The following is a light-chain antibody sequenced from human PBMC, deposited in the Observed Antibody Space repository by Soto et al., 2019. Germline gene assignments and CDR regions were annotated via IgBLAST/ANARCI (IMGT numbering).Light chain of an antibody. CDR1: QSVSKY. CDR3: HRRDSSRM. CDR2: AAS. V-gene: IGKV1-39*01. J-gene: IGKJ1*01. Sequence: IQMSMSPSPQTSSYGDRVTITCRASQSVSKYLNWYQQKPGKAPKLLIYAASSLQSGVPSMFSGRESGTDFTLRFRRLSPDDFATYYGHRRDSSRMFGLGTKVDIK.